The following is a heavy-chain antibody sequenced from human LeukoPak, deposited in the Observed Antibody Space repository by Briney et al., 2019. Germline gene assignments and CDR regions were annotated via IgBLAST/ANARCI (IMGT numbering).Heavy chain of an antibody. CDR3: ARGSTSDWPLDH. J-gene: IGHJ4*02. Sequence: ASVNVSSTASGYTFSDYAMHWVRQAPGQRFEWMGWIDAGNGDTRYSQKFQGRVTITRDTSASTAYIELRSLRSEDTAMYYCARGSTSDWPLDHWGQETLVTISS. CDR1: GYTFSDYA. CDR2: IDAGNGDT. D-gene: IGHD2-2*01. V-gene: IGHV1-3*01.